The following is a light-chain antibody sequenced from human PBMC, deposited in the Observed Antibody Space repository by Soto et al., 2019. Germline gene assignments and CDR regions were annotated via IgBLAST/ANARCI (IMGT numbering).Light chain of an antibody. J-gene: IGLJ1*01. Sequence: QSALTQPASVSGSPGQSITISCTGSSADVGTYKAVSWYQQHPGRAPKLMIYEGNKRPSGVSTRFSASKSDNKASLTIFGLQADDDADYYCCSYTGTAYVFGTGTKLTVL. CDR2: EGN. V-gene: IGLV2-23*01. CDR3: CSYTGTAYV. CDR1: SADVGTYKA.